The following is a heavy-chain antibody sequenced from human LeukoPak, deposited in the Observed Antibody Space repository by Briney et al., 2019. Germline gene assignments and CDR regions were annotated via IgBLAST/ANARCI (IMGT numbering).Heavy chain of an antibody. CDR1: GGSISSYY. D-gene: IGHD2-21*02. J-gene: IGHJ4*02. CDR3: ARVGDSATYFDY. Sequence: SETLSLTCTVSGGSISSYYWSWIRQPAGKGLEWIGRILTGGNTNYNPSLKSRVTMSGDRSRNQFSLKLSSVTAADTAVYYCARVGDSATYFDYWGQGTLVTVSS. CDR2: ILTGGNT. V-gene: IGHV4-4*07.